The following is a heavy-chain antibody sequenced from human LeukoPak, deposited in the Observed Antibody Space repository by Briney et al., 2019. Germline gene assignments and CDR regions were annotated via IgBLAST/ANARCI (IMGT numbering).Heavy chain of an antibody. J-gene: IGHJ4*02. CDR3: ARWSMVGGFDY. CDR1: GGSISSSSYY. V-gene: IGHV4-39*01. CDR2: IYYSGST. Sequence: SETLSLTCTVSGGSISSSSYYWGWIRQPPGKGLEWIGSIYYSGSTYYNPSLKSRVTISVDTSKNQFSLKLTSVSAADTAMYFCARWSMVGGFDYWGQGTLVTVSS. D-gene: IGHD3-10*01.